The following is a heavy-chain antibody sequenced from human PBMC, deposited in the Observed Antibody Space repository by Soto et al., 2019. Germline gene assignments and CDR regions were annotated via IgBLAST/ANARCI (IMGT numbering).Heavy chain of an antibody. CDR3: AKKGLGSLTTFCSGSGCHYAFDM. Sequence: EVQLLESGGGLVQPGGSLRLSCAASGFTFSSYAMSWVRQPTGKGLEWVSTISGRGDGTYYADSMKGHFTISRDNSKNTLYLQMNSLRAEDTAIYYCAKKGLGSLTTFCSGSGCHYAFDMWGQGTMVTVSS. CDR2: ISGRGDGT. D-gene: IGHD2-15*01. CDR1: GFTFSSYA. V-gene: IGHV3-23*01. J-gene: IGHJ3*02.